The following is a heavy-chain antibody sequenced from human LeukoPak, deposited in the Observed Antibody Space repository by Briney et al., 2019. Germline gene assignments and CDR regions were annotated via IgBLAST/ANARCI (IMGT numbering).Heavy chain of an antibody. CDR3: ARGPYYFDS. V-gene: IGHV4-39*07. CDR2: IYHDGST. J-gene: IGHJ4*02. CDR1: GGSISGSGYY. Sequence: SETLSLTCTVSGGSISGSGYYWGWVRQAPGKGLEWIGNIYHDGSTYYNPYLKSRVTISVETSRNQFSVSLTSVTAADTAVYYCARGPYYFDSWGQGTLVTASS.